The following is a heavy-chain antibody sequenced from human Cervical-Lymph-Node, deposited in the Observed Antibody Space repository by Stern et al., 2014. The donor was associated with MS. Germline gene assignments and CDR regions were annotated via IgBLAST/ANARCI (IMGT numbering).Heavy chain of an antibody. J-gene: IGHJ3*01. D-gene: IGHD3-22*01. CDR2: IYPADSDT. CDR1: GYTFSNFL. V-gene: IGHV5-51*01. CDR3: VRRRDSAGYDTFDL. Sequence: AQLVQSGAEVKKPGESLKISCRTSGYTFSNFLIGWVRQMPGKGLEWMGVIYPADSDTTNSPSFPGHVSLSSDESISTAYLQWRSLKASDTAMYYCVRRRDSAGYDTFDLWGPGTMLIVSS.